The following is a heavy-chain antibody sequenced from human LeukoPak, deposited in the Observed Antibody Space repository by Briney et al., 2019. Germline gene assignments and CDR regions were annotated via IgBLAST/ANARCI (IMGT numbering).Heavy chain of an antibody. CDR2: IYTSGST. J-gene: IGHJ5*02. CDR1: GGSISSYY. D-gene: IGHD3-22*01. V-gene: IGHV4-4*07. CDR3: ARSSDSSGYYGSWFDP. Sequence: PSETLSLTCTVSGGSISSYYWSWIRQPAGKGLEWIGRIYTSGSTNYNPSLKSRVTMSVDTSKNQFSLKLSSVTAADTAVYYCARSSDSSGYYGSWFDPWGQGTLVTVSS.